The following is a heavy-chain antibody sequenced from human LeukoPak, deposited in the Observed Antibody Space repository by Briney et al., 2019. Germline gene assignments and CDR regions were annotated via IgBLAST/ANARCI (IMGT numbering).Heavy chain of an antibody. J-gene: IGHJ3*02. CDR3: ARGFLEWLLSPYAAFDI. Sequence: PGGSLRLSCAASGFTVSSNYMSWVRQAPGKGLEWVSVIYSGGSTYYADSVKGRFTISRDNSKNTLYLQMNSLRAEDTAVYYCARGFLEWLLSPYAAFDIWGQGTMVTVSS. CDR1: GFTVSSNY. D-gene: IGHD3-3*01. V-gene: IGHV3-66*01. CDR2: IYSGGST.